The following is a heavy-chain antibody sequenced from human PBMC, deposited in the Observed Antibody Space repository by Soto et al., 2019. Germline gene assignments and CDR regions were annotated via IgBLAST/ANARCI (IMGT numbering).Heavy chain of an antibody. CDR1: GFTFSSYV. CDR3: ARDRTLSSSSWRYYYGMDV. V-gene: IGHV3-33*01. J-gene: IGHJ6*02. CDR2: IWYDGSNK. D-gene: IGHD6-13*01. Sequence: WGSLRLSCAASGFTFSSYVMHWVRQAPGKGLEWVAVIWYDGSNKYYADSVKGRFTISRDNSKNTLYLQMNSLRAEDTAVYYCARDRTLSSSSWRYYYGMDVWGQGTTVTVSS.